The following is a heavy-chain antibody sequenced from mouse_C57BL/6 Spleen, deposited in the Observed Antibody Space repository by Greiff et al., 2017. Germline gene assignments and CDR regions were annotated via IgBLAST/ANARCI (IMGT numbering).Heavy chain of an antibody. Sequence: VQLQQSGPELVKPGASVKIPCKASGYTFTDYNMDWVKQSHGKSLEWIGDINPNNGGTIYNQKFKGKATLTVDKSSSTAYMELRSLTSEDTAVDYCARKGIYYGNPASFAYWGQGTLVTVSA. CDR3: ARKGIYYGNPASFAY. CDR2: INPNNGGT. J-gene: IGHJ3*01. V-gene: IGHV1-18*01. D-gene: IGHD2-1*01. CDR1: GYTFTDYN.